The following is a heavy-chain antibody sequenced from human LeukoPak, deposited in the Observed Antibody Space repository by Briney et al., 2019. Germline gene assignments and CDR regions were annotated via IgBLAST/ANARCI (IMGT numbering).Heavy chain of an antibody. V-gene: IGHV3-23*01. D-gene: IGHD4-17*01. CDR1: GFTFSNAW. Sequence: GGSLRLSCAASGFTFSNAWMRWVRQAPGKGLEWVSAISGSGGRTYYAASVEGRFTISIDNSTNQLYVQMNSRRADGRAVYSCAKAVGDYDYWGQGTLVTVSS. J-gene: IGHJ4*02. CDR3: AKAVGDYDY. CDR2: ISGSGGRT.